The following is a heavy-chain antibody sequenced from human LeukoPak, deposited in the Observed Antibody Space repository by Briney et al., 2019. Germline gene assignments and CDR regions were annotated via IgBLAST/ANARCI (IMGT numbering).Heavy chain of an antibody. CDR3: ARDLASYGSGSYYTGDY. V-gene: IGHV3-21*01. Sequence: TGGSLRLSCAASGFTFSSYSMNWVRQAPGKGLEWVSSISSSSSYIYYADSVKGRFTISRDNAKNSLYLQMNSLRAEDTAVYYCARDLASYGSGSYYTGDYWGQGTLVTVSS. J-gene: IGHJ4*02. CDR2: ISSSSSYI. D-gene: IGHD3-10*01. CDR1: GFTFSSYS.